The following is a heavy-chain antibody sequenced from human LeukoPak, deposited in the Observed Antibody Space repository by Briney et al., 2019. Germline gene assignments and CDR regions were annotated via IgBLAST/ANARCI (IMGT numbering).Heavy chain of an antibody. CDR1: GFTFSSYS. CDR3: VRDWGYYGSGSYIFDY. CDR2: ISSSSSYI. V-gene: IGHV3-21*01. J-gene: IGHJ4*02. D-gene: IGHD3-10*01. Sequence: PGGSLRLSCAASGFTFSSYSMNWVRQAPGKGLEWVSSISSSSSYIYYADSVKGRFTISRDNSRNTLYLQMNSLRADDTAVYYCVRDWGYYGSGSYIFDYWGQGTLVTVSS.